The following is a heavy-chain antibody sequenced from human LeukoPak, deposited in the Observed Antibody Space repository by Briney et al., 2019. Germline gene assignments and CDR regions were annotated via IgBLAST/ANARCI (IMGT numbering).Heavy chain of an antibody. D-gene: IGHD5-18*01. CDR3: ATDGPGYSFDH. V-gene: IGHV3-23*01. CDR1: GFTFSSLA. Sequence: GGSLRLSCTASGFTFSSLAMTWVRQAPGKGLEWVSTIRSNGDTTYNADSVKGRFTISRDNARNSLYLQMNSLRAEDTAVYYCATDGPGYSFDHWGQGTLVTVSS. J-gene: IGHJ4*02. CDR2: IRSNGDTT.